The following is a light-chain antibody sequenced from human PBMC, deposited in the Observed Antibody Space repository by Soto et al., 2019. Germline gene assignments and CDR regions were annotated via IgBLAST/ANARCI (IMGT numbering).Light chain of an antibody. J-gene: IGLJ1*01. CDR2: YDN. CDR3: AAWDDSLNGRV. V-gene: IGLV1-44*01. Sequence: QSVLTQPPSASGTPGQRVTISCSGSNSNIGSNTVNWYQQLPGTAPKLLIYYDNLRPSGVPDRISGSKSGTSASLAISGLQSDAEADYYCAAWDDSLNGRVFGTGTQLNVL. CDR1: NSNIGSNT.